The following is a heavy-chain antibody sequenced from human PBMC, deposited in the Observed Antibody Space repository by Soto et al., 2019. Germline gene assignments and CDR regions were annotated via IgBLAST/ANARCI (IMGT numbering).Heavy chain of an antibody. D-gene: IGHD6-6*01. CDR2: ISYSGNT. J-gene: IGHJ4*02. CDR1: GDSISSYY. CDR3: ATGNPGSSSTPPFDY. Sequence: PSETLSLTCTVSGDSISSYYWSWIRQPPEKGLEWLGHISYSGNTKYNPSLKSRVTISIDTSKNQVSLKLSSVTAADTAVYYCATGNPGSSSTPPFDYWGQGTLVTVSS. V-gene: IGHV4-59*12.